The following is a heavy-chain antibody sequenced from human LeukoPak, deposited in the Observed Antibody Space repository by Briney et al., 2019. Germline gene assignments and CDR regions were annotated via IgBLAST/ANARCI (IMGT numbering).Heavy chain of an antibody. Sequence: GASVKVSCKASGGTFSSYAISWVRQAPGQGLEWMGGIIPIFGTANYAQKFQGRVTITADESTSTAYMELSSPRSEDTAVYYCARFLTNYYYYMYVWGKGTTVTVSS. CDR1: GGTFSSYA. J-gene: IGHJ6*03. D-gene: IGHD4-11*01. V-gene: IGHV1-69*13. CDR3: ARFLTNYYYYMYV. CDR2: IIPIFGTA.